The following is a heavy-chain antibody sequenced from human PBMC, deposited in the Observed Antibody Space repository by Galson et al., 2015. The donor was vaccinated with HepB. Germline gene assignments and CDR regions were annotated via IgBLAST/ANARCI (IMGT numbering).Heavy chain of an antibody. J-gene: IGHJ4*02. CDR3: AKDGSGYYPYYLDS. D-gene: IGHD3-3*01. V-gene: IGHV3-23*01. CDR2: ISGSDDFT. Sequence: SLRLSCAASGFTFSSYAMSWVRQAPGKGLEWVSAISGSDDFTYYADSVKGRFSISRDNSKNTLYLQVNRLRAEDTAIYYCAKDGSGYYPYYLDSWGQGTLVTVSS. CDR1: GFTFSSYA.